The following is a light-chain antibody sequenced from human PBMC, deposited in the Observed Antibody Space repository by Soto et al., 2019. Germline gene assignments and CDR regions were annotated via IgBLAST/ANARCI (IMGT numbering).Light chain of an antibody. CDR1: SSDVGGYNY. J-gene: IGLJ2*01. CDR3: SSYTSSSTLF. Sequence: QSALTQPASVSGSPGQSITISCTGTSSDVGGYNYVSWYQQHPGKAPKLMIYDVSNRPSGVSNRFSGSKSGNTASLTIPGLQAEDEADYYCSSYTSSSTLFFGGGTKLTVL. CDR2: DVS. V-gene: IGLV2-14*01.